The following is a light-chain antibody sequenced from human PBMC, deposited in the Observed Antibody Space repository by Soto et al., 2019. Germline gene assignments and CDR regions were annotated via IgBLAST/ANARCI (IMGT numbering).Light chain of an antibody. CDR3: QQSYSTPIT. CDR1: QIIGYY. J-gene: IGKJ5*01. Sequence: MCQSPSSLSAKIGDRVTIICRASQIIGYYLNFYQQKPGKPPNLLIHAASSLHNGVPSRFSGSRSGTDFTLTITTLQPEDFATYYCQQSYSTPITFGQGTILEIK. CDR2: AAS. V-gene: IGKV1-39*01.